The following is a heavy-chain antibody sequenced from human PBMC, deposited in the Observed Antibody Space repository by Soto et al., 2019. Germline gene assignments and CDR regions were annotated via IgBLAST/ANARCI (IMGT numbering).Heavy chain of an antibody. CDR3: ARNLNKIFGVVIISSY. Sequence: ASVKVSCKASGYTFTSYYMHWVRQAPGQGLEWMGIINPSGGSTSYAQKFQGRVTMTRDTSTSTVYMELSSLRSEDTAVYYCARNLNKIFGVVIISSYWGQGTLVTVSS. D-gene: IGHD3-3*01. CDR1: GYTFTSYY. J-gene: IGHJ4*02. CDR2: INPSGGST. V-gene: IGHV1-46*01.